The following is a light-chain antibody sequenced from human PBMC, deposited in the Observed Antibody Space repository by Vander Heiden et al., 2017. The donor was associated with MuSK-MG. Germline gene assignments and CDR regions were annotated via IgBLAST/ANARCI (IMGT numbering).Light chain of an antibody. CDR3: QQYKASPLT. Sequence: DTQMTQSPSSLAASMGETATITCRASQGISNRLAWYKKKAAKAPKSLIYAAASLQSGGPSRFIGRGSGTHFSLSIRSLQPGYFATYYCQQYKASPLTFGQGTRLEIK. J-gene: IGKJ5*01. CDR2: AAA. CDR1: QGISNR. V-gene: IGKV1D-16*01.